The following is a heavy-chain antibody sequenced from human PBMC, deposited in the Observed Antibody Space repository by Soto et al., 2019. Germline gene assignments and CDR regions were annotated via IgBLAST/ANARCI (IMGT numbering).Heavy chain of an antibody. V-gene: IGHV1-18*01. CDR1: GYTFTSYG. CDR3: AGGETYLGV. CDR2: TTAYRGKT. Sequence: QVQLVQSGAEVKKPGASVKVSGKASGYTFTSYGNRWLRQAPGQGLEWMGWTTAYRGKTNSTQKLQGRVTMTTDTTTSTAYMELRSLRFEDTAVYYCAGGETYLGVWGQGTTVTVSS. J-gene: IGHJ6*02. D-gene: IGHD3-16*01.